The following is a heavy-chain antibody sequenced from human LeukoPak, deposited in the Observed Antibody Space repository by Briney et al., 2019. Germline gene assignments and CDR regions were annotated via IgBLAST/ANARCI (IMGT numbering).Heavy chain of an antibody. D-gene: IGHD3-22*01. CDR3: AREVGGGYLDY. Sequence: GGSLRLSCVASGFTFDDYGISWVRQAPGKGLEWVSRIHWNSGSTRYADSVKGRFTISRDNAKNSLYLQMNSLRPEDTAFYYCAREVGGGYLDYWGQGTLVTVSS. V-gene: IGHV3-20*04. CDR2: IHWNSGST. CDR1: GFTFDDYG. J-gene: IGHJ4*02.